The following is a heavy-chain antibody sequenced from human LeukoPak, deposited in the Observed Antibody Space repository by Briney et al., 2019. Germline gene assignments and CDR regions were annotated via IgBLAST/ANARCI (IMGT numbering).Heavy chain of an antibody. CDR1: GFTVSSKY. D-gene: IGHD1-26*01. V-gene: IGHV3-30*18. J-gene: IGHJ4*02. CDR2: VSYDGNNK. Sequence: AGGSLRLSCGASGFTVSSKYMVWVRQAPGKGLEWVALVSYDGNNKYYAESVKGRFAISRDNSKNTVYLQMNSLRVEDTAVYYCAKGGRWELLSIAYCFDYWGQGTLLTVSS. CDR3: AKGGRWELLSIAYCFDY.